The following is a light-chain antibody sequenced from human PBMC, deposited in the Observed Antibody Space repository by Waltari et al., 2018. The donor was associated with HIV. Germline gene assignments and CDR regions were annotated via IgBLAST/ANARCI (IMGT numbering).Light chain of an antibody. Sequence: QLVLTQSPSASASLGASVKVTCTLSSGHSNYAIAWHQQQPEKAPRYLMKLNSDGSHSKGGGFPDRFSGSSSGAERYLTISSLQSEDEADYYCQTWGTGIWVFGGGTKLTVL. CDR3: QTWGTGIWV. CDR1: SGHSNYA. V-gene: IGLV4-69*01. CDR2: LNSDGSH. J-gene: IGLJ3*02.